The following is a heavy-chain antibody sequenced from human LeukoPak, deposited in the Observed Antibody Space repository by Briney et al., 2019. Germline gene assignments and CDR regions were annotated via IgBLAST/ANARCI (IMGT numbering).Heavy chain of an antibody. CDR1: GGSIRSSYYY. V-gene: IGHV4-39*01. J-gene: IGHJ4*02. CDR3: ARHGPESGITIFDTLDY. D-gene: IGHD3-3*01. Sequence: PSETLSLTCTVSGGSIRSSYYYWGWIRQPPGKGLEWIGSIYYSGSTYYNPSLKSRVTISVDTSKNQFSLKLSSVTAADTAVYYCARHGPESGITIFDTLDYWGQGTLVTVSS. CDR2: IYYSGST.